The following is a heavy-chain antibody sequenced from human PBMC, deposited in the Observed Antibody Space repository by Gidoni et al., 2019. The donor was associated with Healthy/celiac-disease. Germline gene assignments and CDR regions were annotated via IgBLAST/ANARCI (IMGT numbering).Heavy chain of an antibody. V-gene: IGHV3-48*03. J-gene: IGHJ3*02. CDR1: GFTCSSYE. Sequence: EVQLVESGGGLVQPGGSLRLSCAASGFTCSSYEMNWVRQAPGKGLEWVSYISSSGSTIYYADSVKGRFTISRDNAKNSLYLQMNSLRAEDTAVYYCARDGASYYYDSSGYDAFDIWGQGTMVTVSS. D-gene: IGHD3-22*01. CDR2: ISSSGSTI. CDR3: ARDGASYYYDSSGYDAFDI.